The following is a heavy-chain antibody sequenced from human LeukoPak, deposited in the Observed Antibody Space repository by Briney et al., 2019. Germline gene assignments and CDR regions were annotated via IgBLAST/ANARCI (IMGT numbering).Heavy chain of an antibody. CDR2: IYYSGST. CDR3: AKDFLRDGYNYASSFDY. V-gene: IGHV4-59*01. J-gene: IGHJ4*02. D-gene: IGHD5-24*01. CDR1: LGSISSYY. Sequence: KPSETLSLTCTVSLGSISSYYWSWIRQPPGKGLEWIGYIYYSGSTNYNPSLKSRVTISVDTSKSQFSLKLSSVTAADTAVYYCAKDFLRDGYNYASSFDYWGQGTLVTVSS.